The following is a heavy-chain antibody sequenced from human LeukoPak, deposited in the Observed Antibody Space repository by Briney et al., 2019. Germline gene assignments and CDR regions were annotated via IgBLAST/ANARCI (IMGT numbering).Heavy chain of an antibody. CDR2: INHSGST. CDR1: GGSFSGYY. Sequence: SETLSLTCAVYGGSFSGYYWSWIRQPPGKGLEWIGEINHSGSTNYNPSLKSRVIISVDTSKNQYSLKLSSVTAADTAVYYCAQRRHDSRPFDPGGQGTLVTVS. J-gene: IGHJ5*02. D-gene: IGHD3-22*01. V-gene: IGHV4-34*01. CDR3: AQRRHDSRPFDP.